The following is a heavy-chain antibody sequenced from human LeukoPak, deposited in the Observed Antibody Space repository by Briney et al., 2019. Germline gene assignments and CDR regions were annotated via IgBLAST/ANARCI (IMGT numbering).Heavy chain of an antibody. D-gene: IGHD3-22*01. CDR2: IYYSGST. J-gene: IGHJ4*02. V-gene: IGHV4-59*12. CDR3: ARDYYDSDGYWDYFGY. CDR1: GGSISSYY. Sequence: SETLSLTCTVSGGSISSYYWSWIRQPPGKGLEWIGYIYYSGSTNYNPALKSRLTMSVDTSKNQFSLRMSSVTAADTAVYFCARDYYDSDGYWDYFGYWGQGTLVTVSS.